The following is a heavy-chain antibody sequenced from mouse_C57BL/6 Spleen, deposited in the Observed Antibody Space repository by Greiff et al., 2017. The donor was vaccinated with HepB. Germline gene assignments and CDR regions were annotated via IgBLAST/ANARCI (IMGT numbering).Heavy chain of an antibody. D-gene: IGHD1-1*01. V-gene: IGHV1-59*01. J-gene: IGHJ1*03. Sequence: QVQLKQPGAELVRPGTSVKLSCKASGYTFTSYWMHWVKQRPGQGLEWIGVIDPSDSYTNYNQKFKGKATLTVDTSSSTAYMQLSSLTSEDSAVYYCARPFHYYGSSYGWYFDVWGTGTTVTVSS. CDR3: ARPFHYYGSSYGWYFDV. CDR1: GYTFTSYW. CDR2: IDPSDSYT.